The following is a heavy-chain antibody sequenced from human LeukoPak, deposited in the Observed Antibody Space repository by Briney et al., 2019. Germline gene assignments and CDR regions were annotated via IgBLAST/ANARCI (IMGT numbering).Heavy chain of an antibody. CDR3: ARRGHY. V-gene: IGHV4-59*11. J-gene: IGHJ4*02. Sequence: SETLSLTCTVSGGSISSHYWSWIRQPPGKGLEWIGYIYYSGSTNYNPSLKSRVTISVDTSKNQFSLKLSSVTAADTAVDYFARRGHYWGQGTRVTVSS. CDR1: GGSISSHY. CDR2: IYYSGST.